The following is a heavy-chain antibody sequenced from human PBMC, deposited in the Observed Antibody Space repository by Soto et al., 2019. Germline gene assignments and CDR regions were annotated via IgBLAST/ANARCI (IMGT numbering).Heavy chain of an antibody. V-gene: IGHV3-23*01. Sequence: EVQLLESGGGLVQPGGSLRLSCAASGFTFSSYVMTWVRQAPGGGLVWVAWITGSGGRTDYAASVRGRFTIFRDNSRNTLYLQMNTLRAEDTAVYYCAKDLPEDMAVVRASYYMDVWGEGTSVTVSS. CDR3: AKDLPEDMAVVRASYYMDV. CDR1: GFTFSSYV. J-gene: IGHJ6*03. CDR2: ITGSGGRT. D-gene: IGHD2-15*01.